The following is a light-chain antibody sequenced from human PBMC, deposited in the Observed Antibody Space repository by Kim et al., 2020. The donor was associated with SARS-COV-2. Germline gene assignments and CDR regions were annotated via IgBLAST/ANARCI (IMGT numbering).Light chain of an antibody. Sequence: VALGQTVRITCQGDSLRIYYASWYQQKPGQAPVLVIYQDTKRPSGIPERFSGSNSGNTATLTISGTQALDEAAYYCQAWDSSTSVVFGGGTQLTVL. CDR3: QAWDSSTSVV. V-gene: IGLV3-1*01. CDR2: QDT. J-gene: IGLJ2*01. CDR1: SLRIYY.